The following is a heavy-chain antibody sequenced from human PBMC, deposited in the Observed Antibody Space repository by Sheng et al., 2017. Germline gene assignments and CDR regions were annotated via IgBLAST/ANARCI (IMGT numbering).Heavy chain of an antibody. Sequence: EVQLVESGGGLVKPGGSLRLSCAASGFTFSSYSMNWVRQAPGKGLEWVSSISSSSSYIYYADSVKGRFTISRDNAKNSLYLQMNSLRAEDTAVYYCARVEYYYGSGSLSFDYWGQGTLVTVSS. V-gene: IGHV3-21*01. J-gene: IGHJ4*02. D-gene: IGHD3-10*01. CDR3: ARVEYYYGSGSLSFDY. CDR2: ISSSSSYI. CDR1: GFTFSSYS.